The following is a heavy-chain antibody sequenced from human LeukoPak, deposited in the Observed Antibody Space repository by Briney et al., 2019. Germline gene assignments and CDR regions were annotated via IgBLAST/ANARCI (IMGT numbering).Heavy chain of an antibody. D-gene: IGHD4-11*01. CDR1: GFTFSDYD. J-gene: IGHJ4*02. CDR3: AREALGSNWQNFDY. Sequence: GGSLRLSCAASGFTFSDYDMHWVRQGAGKRLEWVSTINSIFVTYYPAYVKGRFNTSIQNKKNSLYLQMNSLRVGDTAVYYCAREALGSNWQNFDYWGQGTLVTVSS. V-gene: IGHV3-13*04. CDR2: INSIFVT.